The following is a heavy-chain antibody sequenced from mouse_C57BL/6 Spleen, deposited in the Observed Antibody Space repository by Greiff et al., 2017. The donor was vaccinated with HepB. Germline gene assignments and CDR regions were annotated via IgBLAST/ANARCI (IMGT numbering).Heavy chain of an antibody. CDR3: AREHSSSRIVQYDYAMDD. CDR2: IDPNSGGT. CDR1: GYTFTSYW. J-gene: IGHJ4*01. V-gene: IGHV1-72*01. Sequence: VQLQQPGAELVKPGASVKLSCKASGYTFTSYWMHWVKQRPGQGLEWIGRIDPNSGGTKYNEKFKSKATLTVDKPSSTAYMQLSSLTSEDSAFYDCAREHSSSRIVQYDYAMDDWGQGTTVTVSS. D-gene: IGHD1-1*01.